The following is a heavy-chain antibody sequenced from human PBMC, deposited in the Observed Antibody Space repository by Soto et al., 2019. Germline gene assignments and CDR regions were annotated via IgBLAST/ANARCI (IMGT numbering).Heavy chain of an antibody. CDR3: ARASPYYYESSGRLRRGAFDI. CDR1: GGSISSGGYS. CDR2: IYHSGST. D-gene: IGHD3-22*01. Sequence: SETLSLTCAVSGGSISSGGYSWSWIRQPPGKVLEWIGYIYHSGSTYYNPSLKSRVTISVDRSKNPFSLKLSSVTAADTAVYYCARASPYYYESSGRLRRGAFDIWGQGKMVTVSS. J-gene: IGHJ3*02. V-gene: IGHV4-30-2*01.